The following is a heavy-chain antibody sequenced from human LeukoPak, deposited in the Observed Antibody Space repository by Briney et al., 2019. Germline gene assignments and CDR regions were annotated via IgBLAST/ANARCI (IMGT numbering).Heavy chain of an antibody. CDR3: AREYHYYDSSGYYYSWFDP. V-gene: IGHV4-34*01. J-gene: IGHJ5*02. CDR2: INHSGST. D-gene: IGHD3-22*01. CDR1: GGSFSGYY. Sequence: PSETLSLTCAVYGGSFSGYYWSWIRQPPGKGLEWIGEINHSGSTNYNPSLKSRVTISVDTSKNQFSLKLSSVTAADTAVYYCAREYHYYDSSGYYYSWFDPWGQGTLVTVSS.